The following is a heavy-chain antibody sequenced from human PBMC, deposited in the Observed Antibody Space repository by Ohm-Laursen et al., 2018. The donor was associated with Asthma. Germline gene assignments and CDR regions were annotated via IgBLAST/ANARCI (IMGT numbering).Heavy chain of an antibody. V-gene: IGHV3-30*18. CDR1: GFSFSSYA. Sequence: SLRLSCSASGFSFSSYAMHWVRQAPGKGLECVAFISYDGSTESYADSVKGRFTISRDNFKNTVHLDMNSLRAEDTAVYHCAKGIVPVYYYGLDVWGQGTTVTVSS. CDR2: ISYDGSTE. CDR3: AKGIVPVYYYGLDV. J-gene: IGHJ6*02. D-gene: IGHD1-26*01.